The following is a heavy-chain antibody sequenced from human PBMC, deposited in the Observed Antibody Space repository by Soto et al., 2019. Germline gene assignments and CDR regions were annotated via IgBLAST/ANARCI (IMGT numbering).Heavy chain of an antibody. V-gene: IGHV1-3*01. CDR3: ARILGFCSAGSCDY. D-gene: IGHD2-15*01. Sequence: ASVKVSCKASGYTFTSCAMHWVRQAPGRRLEWMGWINAGNGNTKYSQKFQGRVTITRDTSASTAYMELSSLRSEDTAVYYCARILGFCSAGSCDYWGQGTLVTVSS. J-gene: IGHJ4*02. CDR2: INAGNGNT. CDR1: GYTFTSCA.